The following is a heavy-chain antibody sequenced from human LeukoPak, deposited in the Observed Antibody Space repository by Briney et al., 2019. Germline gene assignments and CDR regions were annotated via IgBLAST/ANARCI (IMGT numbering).Heavy chain of an antibody. V-gene: IGHV3-9*01. J-gene: IGHJ5*02. CDR2: ISWNSGSI. CDR3: AKDEDP. Sequence: GRSLRLSCAASGFTFDDYAMHWVRQAPGKGLEWVSGISWNSGSIGYADSVKGRFTISRDNAKNSLYLQMNSLRAEDTALYYCAKDEDPWGQGTLVTVSS. CDR1: GFTFDDYA.